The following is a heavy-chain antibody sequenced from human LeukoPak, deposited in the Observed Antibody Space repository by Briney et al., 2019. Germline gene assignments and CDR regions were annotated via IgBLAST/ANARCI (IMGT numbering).Heavy chain of an antibody. J-gene: IGHJ6*02. CDR1: GYTFTGYY. CDR3: ARWVTMIVGHYGMDV. V-gene: IGHV1-2*02. D-gene: IGHD3-22*01. Sequence: ASVKVSCKASGYTFTGYYMHWVRQAPGQGLEWMGWINPNSGGTNYAQKFQGRVTMTRDTSISTAYMELSRLRSDDTAVYYCARWVTMIVGHYGMDVWCQGTTVTVSS. CDR2: INPNSGGT.